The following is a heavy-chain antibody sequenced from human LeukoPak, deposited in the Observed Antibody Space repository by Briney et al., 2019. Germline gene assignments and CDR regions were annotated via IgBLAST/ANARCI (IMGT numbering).Heavy chain of an antibody. CDR1: GYTFTSYG. V-gene: IGHV1-18*01. CDR2: ISAYNGNT. CDR3: ARLTSLRSAFDI. J-gene: IGHJ3*02. Sequence: PGASVKVSCKASGYTFTSYGISWVRQAPGQGLEWMGWISAYNGNTSYAQKLQGRVTMTTGTSTSTAYMELRSLRSDDTAVYYCARLTSLRSAFDIWGQGTMVTVSS. D-gene: IGHD4-17*01.